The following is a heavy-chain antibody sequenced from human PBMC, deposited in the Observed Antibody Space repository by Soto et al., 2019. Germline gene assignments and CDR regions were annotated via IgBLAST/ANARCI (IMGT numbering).Heavy chain of an antibody. CDR2: IYYSGST. D-gene: IGHD6-13*01. J-gene: IGHJ6*02. CDR1: GGSISSYY. V-gene: IGHV4-59*01. CDR3: ARFHHSAAAGTGYYYYYGMDV. Sequence: SETLSLTCTVSGGSISSYYWSWIRQPPGKGLEWIGYIYYSGSTNYNPSLKSRVTISVDTSKNQFSLKLSSVTAADTAVYYCARFHHSAAAGTGYYYYYGMDVWGQGTTVTVSS.